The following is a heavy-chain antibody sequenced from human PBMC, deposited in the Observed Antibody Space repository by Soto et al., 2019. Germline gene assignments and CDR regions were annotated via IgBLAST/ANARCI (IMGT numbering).Heavy chain of an antibody. CDR3: ASPTSYGSGSHWAFDI. Sequence: EASVKVSCKASGYTFTGYYMHWVRQAPGQGLEWMGWINPNSGGTNYAQKFQGWVTMTRDTSISTAYMELSRLRSDDTAVYYCASPTSYGSGSHWAFDIWGQGTMVTVSS. CDR2: INPNSGGT. CDR1: GYTFTGYY. J-gene: IGHJ3*02. V-gene: IGHV1-2*04. D-gene: IGHD3-10*01.